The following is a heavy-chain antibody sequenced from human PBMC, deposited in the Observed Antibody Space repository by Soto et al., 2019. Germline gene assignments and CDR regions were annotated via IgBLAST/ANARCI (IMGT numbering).Heavy chain of an antibody. CDR1: GFTFSSYS. Sequence: EVQLVESGGGLVKPGGSLRLSCAASGFTFSSYSMNWVRQAPGKGLEWVSSISSSSSYIYYEDSVKGRFTISRDNAKNSLYLKMNSLRAADTAVYDCARATGPFDAFDIWGQGTMVTVSS. CDR3: ARATGPFDAFDI. D-gene: IGHD1-1*01. V-gene: IGHV3-21*01. CDR2: ISSSSSYI. J-gene: IGHJ3*02.